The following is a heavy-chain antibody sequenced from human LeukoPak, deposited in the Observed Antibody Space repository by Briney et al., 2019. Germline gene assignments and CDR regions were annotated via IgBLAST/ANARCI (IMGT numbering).Heavy chain of an antibody. CDR3: ASHPLPGGIVVVTATGNGDAFDI. CDR1: GYTLTELS. Sequence: ASVKVSCKVSGYTLTELSMHWVRQAPGKGREGMGGFDPQDSETDYAQKCQGRVTMTEDTSTDTAYMELSSLRSEDTAVYYCASHPLPGGIVVVTATGNGDAFDIWGQGTMVTVSS. D-gene: IGHD2-21*02. J-gene: IGHJ3*02. CDR2: FDPQDSET. V-gene: IGHV1-24*01.